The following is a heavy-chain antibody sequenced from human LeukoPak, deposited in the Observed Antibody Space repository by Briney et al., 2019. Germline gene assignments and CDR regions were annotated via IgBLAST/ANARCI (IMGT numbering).Heavy chain of an antibody. D-gene: IGHD3-3*01. V-gene: IGHV3-23*01. CDR2: ISGSGGST. CDR3: AKDRRTGSYDFWSGYYSSSDAFDI. CDR1: GFTFNSYA. J-gene: IGHJ3*02. Sequence: GGSLRLSCAASGFTFNSYAMSWVRQAPGKGLEWVSGISGSGGSTYYADSVKGRFTISRDNSKNTLYLQMNSLRAEDTAVYYCAKDRRTGSYDFWSGYYSSSDAFDIWGQGTMVTVSS.